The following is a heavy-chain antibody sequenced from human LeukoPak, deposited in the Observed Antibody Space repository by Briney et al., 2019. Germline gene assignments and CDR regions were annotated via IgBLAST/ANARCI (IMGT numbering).Heavy chain of an antibody. CDR3: AKDFVYDYVWGSYRATPNDY. Sequence: GGSLRLSCAASGFTFSSYWMSWVRQAPGKGLEWVANIKQDGSEKYYVDSVKDRFTISRDNAKNSLYLQMNSLGAEDTAVYYCAKDFVYDYVWGSYRATPNDYWGQGTLVTVSS. J-gene: IGHJ4*02. CDR1: GFTFSSYW. CDR2: IKQDGSEK. D-gene: IGHD3-16*02. V-gene: IGHV3-7*01.